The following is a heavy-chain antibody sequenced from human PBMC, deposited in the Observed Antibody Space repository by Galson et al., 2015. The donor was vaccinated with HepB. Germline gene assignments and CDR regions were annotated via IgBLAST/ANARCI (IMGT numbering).Heavy chain of an antibody. CDR2: IYSGGST. V-gene: IGHV3-53*01. CDR1: GFTFNNYA. Sequence: SLRLSCAASGFTFNNYAMNWVRQAPGKGLEWVSVIYSGGSTFYADSVKGRFTISRDSSNNTLYLQMNSLRAEDTAVYYCTRAFGDYWGQGALVTVSS. J-gene: IGHJ4*02. D-gene: IGHD3-10*01. CDR3: TRAFGDY.